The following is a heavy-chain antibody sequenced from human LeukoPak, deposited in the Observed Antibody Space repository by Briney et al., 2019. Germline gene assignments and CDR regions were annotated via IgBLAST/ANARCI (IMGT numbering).Heavy chain of an antibody. D-gene: IGHD2-2*01. CDR1: GFTFSSYS. CDR3: ARDQLSGGVVPAAIGY. J-gene: IGHJ4*02. Sequence: GGSLRLSCAASGFTFSSYSMNWVRQAPGKGLEWVSSISSSSSYIYYADSVKGRFTISRDNAKNSLYLQMNSLRAEDTAVYYCARDQLSGGVVPAAIGYWGQGTLVTVSS. CDR2: ISSSSSYI. V-gene: IGHV3-21*01.